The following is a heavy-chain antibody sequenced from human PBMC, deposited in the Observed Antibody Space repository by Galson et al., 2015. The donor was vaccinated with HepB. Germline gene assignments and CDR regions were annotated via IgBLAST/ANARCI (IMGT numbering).Heavy chain of an antibody. J-gene: IGHJ6*02. Sequence: TLSLTCTVSGGSISSHGYYWSWIRQHPGKGLEWIGYIDNSGSNYYNPSLKSRVTISIDTSKKQFSLRVSSVTAADTARYYCARGFMRYYYYDMDVWGQGTTVIVSS. V-gene: IGHV4-31*03. CDR1: GGSISSHGYY. CDR3: ARGFMRYYYYDMDV. CDR2: IDNSGSN. D-gene: IGHD3-10*01.